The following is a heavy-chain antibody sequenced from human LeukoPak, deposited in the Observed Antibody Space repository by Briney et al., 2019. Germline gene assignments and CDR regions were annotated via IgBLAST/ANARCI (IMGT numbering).Heavy chain of an antibody. CDR3: ARAKVLFDY. V-gene: IGHV4-39*07. J-gene: IGHJ4*02. CDR1: GGSISSSSYY. Sequence: SETLSLTCTVSGGSISSSSYYWGWIRQPPGKGLEWIGSIYYSGSTYYNPSLKSRVTISVDTSKNQFSLKLSSVTAADTAVYYCARAKVLFDYWGQGTLVTVSS. CDR2: IYYSGST. D-gene: IGHD3-3*01.